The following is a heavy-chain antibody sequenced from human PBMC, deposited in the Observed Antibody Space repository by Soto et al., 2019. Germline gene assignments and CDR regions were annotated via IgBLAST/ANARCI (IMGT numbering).Heavy chain of an antibody. J-gene: IGHJ5*02. CDR3: ARDPAVEDQQLPWFAP. CDR1: GYTFTSYG. D-gene: IGHD2-2*01. V-gene: IGHV1-18*01. CDR2: ISAYNGNT. Sequence: GASVKVSCKASGYTFTSYGISWVRQAPGQGLEWMGWISAYNGNTNYAQKLQGRVTMTTDTSTSTAYMELRSLRSDDTAVYYCARDPAVEDQQLPWFAPRGQGTLVPVSS.